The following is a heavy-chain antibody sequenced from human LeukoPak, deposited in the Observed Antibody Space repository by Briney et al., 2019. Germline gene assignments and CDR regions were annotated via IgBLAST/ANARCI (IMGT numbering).Heavy chain of an antibody. CDR3: ARVLKDYYDSSGYYPN. J-gene: IGHJ4*02. Sequence: GGSLRLSCAASGFTVSSNYMSWVRQAPGKGLEWVSVIYSGGCTYYADSVKGRFTISRDNSKNTLYLQMNSLRAEDTAVYYCARVLKDYYDSSGYYPNWGQGTLVTVSS. CDR1: GFTVSSNY. CDR2: IYSGGCT. D-gene: IGHD3-22*01. V-gene: IGHV3-66*01.